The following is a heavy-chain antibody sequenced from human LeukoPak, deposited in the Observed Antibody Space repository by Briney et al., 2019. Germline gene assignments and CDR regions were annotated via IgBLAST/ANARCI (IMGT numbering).Heavy chain of an antibody. CDR3: AKDFLWSVEGFSFDH. D-gene: IGHD3-10*01. Sequence: TGGSLRLSCAASGFTLSTSGMCWVRQAPGKGLEWVSAISGSDTATFYADSVRGRFTISRDSPKNTMYLQMNSLRAEDTAVYYCAKDFLWSVEGFSFDHWGQGTLVTVSS. CDR1: GFTLSTSG. V-gene: IGHV3-23*01. J-gene: IGHJ4*02. CDR2: ISGSDTAT.